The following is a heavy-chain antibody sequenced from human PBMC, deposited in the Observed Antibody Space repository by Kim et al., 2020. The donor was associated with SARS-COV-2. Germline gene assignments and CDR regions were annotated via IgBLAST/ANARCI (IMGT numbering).Heavy chain of an antibody. CDR3: ARERLTTGHFY. V-gene: IGHV4-30-4*01. J-gene: IGHJ4*02. CDR2: IYYSGST. D-gene: IGHD4-17*01. Sequence: SETLSLTCTVSGGSISSGDYYWSWIRQPPGKGLEWIGYIYYSGSTYYNPSLKSRVTISVDTSKNQFSLKLSSVTAADTAVYYCARERLTTGHFYWGQGTLVTVSS. CDR1: GGSISSGDYY.